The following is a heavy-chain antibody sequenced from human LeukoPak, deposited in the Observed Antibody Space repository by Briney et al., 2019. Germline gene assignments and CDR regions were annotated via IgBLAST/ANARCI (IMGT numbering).Heavy chain of an antibody. J-gene: IGHJ6*02. Sequence: KPSETLSLTCTVSGGSISSSSYYWGWIRQPPGKGLEWIGSIYYSGSTYYNPSLKSRVTISVDTSKNQFSLKLSSVTAADTAVYYCASTYYDFWSGYKDVWGQGTTVTVSS. CDR3: ASTYYDFWSGYKDV. CDR2: IYYSGST. D-gene: IGHD3-3*01. CDR1: GGSISSSSYY. V-gene: IGHV4-39*01.